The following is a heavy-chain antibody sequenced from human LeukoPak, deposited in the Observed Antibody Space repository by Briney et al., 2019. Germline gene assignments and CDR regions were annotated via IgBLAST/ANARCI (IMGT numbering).Heavy chain of an antibody. CDR3: ATLTGGDDAFDI. CDR2: IYYTGST. V-gene: IGHV4-59*01. Sequence: PSETLSLTCTVSGGSISSYYWSWIRQPPGKGLEWIGYIYYTGSTNYNPSLKSRVTISVLTSKNRFSLKLSSVTAADTAVYYCATLTGGDDAFDIWGQGTMVTVSS. D-gene: IGHD4-23*01. CDR1: GGSISSYY. J-gene: IGHJ3*02.